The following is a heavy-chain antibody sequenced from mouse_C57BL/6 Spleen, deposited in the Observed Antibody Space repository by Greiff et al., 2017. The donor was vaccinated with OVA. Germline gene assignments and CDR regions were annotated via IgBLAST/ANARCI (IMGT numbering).Heavy chain of an antibody. V-gene: IGHV5-17*01. CDR3: ARGWVAGAMDY. Sequence: EVQLQESGGGLVKPGGSLKLSCAASGFTFSDYGMDWVRQAPQKGLEWVAYIRSGSSTIYYADTVKGRFTISRDNAKNTLFLQMTSLRSEDTAMYYCARGWVAGAMDYWGQGTSVTVSS. CDR1: GFTFSDYG. CDR2: IRSGSSTI. J-gene: IGHJ4*01. D-gene: IGHD1-1*02.